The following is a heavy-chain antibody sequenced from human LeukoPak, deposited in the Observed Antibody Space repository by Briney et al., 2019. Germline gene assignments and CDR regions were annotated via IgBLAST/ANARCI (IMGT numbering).Heavy chain of an antibody. CDR1: GFTFSSYA. CDR2: ISGGGGST. Sequence: GGSLRLSCAASGFTFSSYAMSWVRQAPGKGLEWVSAISGGGGSTYYADSMKGRFTISRDNSKNTLYLQMNSLRAEDTAVYYCAKDSLKDIVVVVAATREGYWGQGTLVTVSS. J-gene: IGHJ4*02. CDR3: AKDSLKDIVVVVAATREGY. D-gene: IGHD2-15*01. V-gene: IGHV3-23*01.